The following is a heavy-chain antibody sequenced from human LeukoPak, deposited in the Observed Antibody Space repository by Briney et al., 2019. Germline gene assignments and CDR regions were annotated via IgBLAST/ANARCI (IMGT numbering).Heavy chain of an antibody. CDR1: GFTFSSYA. CDR3: ASVVVYAYYFDY. Sequence: GGSLRLSCAASGFTFSSYAMSWVRQAPGKGLEWVSAISGSGGSTYYADSVKGRFTISRDNSKNTLYLQMNSLRAEDTAVYYCASVVVYAYYFDYWGQGTLVTVSS. V-gene: IGHV3-23*01. D-gene: IGHD2-8*02. CDR2: ISGSGGST. J-gene: IGHJ4*02.